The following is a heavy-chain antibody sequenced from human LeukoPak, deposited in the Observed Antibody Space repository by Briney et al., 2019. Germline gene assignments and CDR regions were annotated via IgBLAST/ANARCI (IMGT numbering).Heavy chain of an antibody. D-gene: IGHD3-10*01. Sequence: GGSLRLSCAASGFTFSSYGMHWVRQAPGKGLEWVAVISYDGSNKYYADSVKGRFTISRDNSKNTLYLQMNSLRAEDTAVYYCAKDSTPMVRGVIRFGYFDYWGQGTLVTVSS. CDR1: GFTFSSYG. CDR3: AKDSTPMVRGVIRFGYFDY. J-gene: IGHJ4*02. V-gene: IGHV3-30*18. CDR2: ISYDGSNK.